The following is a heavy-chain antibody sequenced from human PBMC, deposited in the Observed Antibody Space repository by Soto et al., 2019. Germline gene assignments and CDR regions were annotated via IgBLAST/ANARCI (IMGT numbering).Heavy chain of an antibody. CDR1: GFTFSSYW. Sequence: GGSLRLCCAASGFTFSSYWMSWVRQAPGKGLEGVANIKQDGSEKYYVDSVKGRFTISRDNAKNSLYLQMNSLRAEDTSVYYCATDAYEANCSSTSCPTYYYYYMAVWGKGTTVTVSS. V-gene: IGHV3-7*01. CDR3: ATDAYEANCSSTSCPTYYYYYMAV. CDR2: IKQDGSEK. J-gene: IGHJ6*03. D-gene: IGHD2-2*01.